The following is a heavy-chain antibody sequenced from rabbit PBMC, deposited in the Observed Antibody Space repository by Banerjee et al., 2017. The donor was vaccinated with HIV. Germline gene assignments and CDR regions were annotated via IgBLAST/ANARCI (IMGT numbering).Heavy chain of an antibody. J-gene: IGHJ4*01. D-gene: IGHD2-1*01. CDR1: GFSFSNKAV. CDR3: ARGSATMTLVITGYYLSL. CDR2: INAITGKA. V-gene: IGHV1S45*01. Sequence: QEQLVESGGGLVKPEGSLKLSCTASGFSFSNKAVMCWVRQAPGKGLEWIACINAITGKAVYASWAKGRFNLSKTSSTTVTLQMTGLTAADTATYFCARGSATMTLVITGYYLSLWGPGTLVTVS.